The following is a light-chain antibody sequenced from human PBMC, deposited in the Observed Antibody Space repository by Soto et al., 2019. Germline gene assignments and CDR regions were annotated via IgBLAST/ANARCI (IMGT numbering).Light chain of an antibody. V-gene: IGKV3-11*01. Sequence: IVLTQSPATLSFSPWQRSTLSSRASQSVSSYLAWYQQKPGQAPRLLIYDASNRATGIPARFSGSGSGTDFTLTISSLQPEDFATYYCQQSYSTLSTFGQGTRLEIK. CDR3: QQSYSTLST. CDR1: QSVSSY. CDR2: DAS. J-gene: IGKJ5*01.